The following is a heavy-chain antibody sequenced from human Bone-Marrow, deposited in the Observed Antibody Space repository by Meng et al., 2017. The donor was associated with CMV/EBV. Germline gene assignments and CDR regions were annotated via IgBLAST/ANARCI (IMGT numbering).Heavy chain of an antibody. Sequence: SEILSFTCSDAGASISSDHYHWGWIRQPPGKGLEWIGNIQYRGTTSSSPSLNSRVTMSVDRSKNRISLTLSSVTAEDTAVYYCARDLAAAEIHRFDPWGQGTLVTVSS. V-gene: IGHV4-39*07. CDR1: GASISSDHYH. J-gene: IGHJ5*02. CDR2: IQYRGTT. CDR3: ARDLAAAEIHRFDP. D-gene: IGHD2-15*01.